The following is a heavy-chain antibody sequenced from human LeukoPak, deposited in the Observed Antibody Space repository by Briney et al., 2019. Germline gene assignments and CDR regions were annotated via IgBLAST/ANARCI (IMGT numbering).Heavy chain of an antibody. J-gene: IGHJ2*01. Sequence: GGSLRLSCAASGFTSSSFSMSWIRQAPGKGLEWVSSISSGGDSYIYYANSVEGRFTISRYNAKDSLYLQMISLRDEDTAVYYCARGYSTSWYHFCYFDLWGRGTMITVSS. D-gene: IGHD6-13*01. CDR1: GFTSSSFS. CDR3: ARGYSTSWYHFCYFDL. V-gene: IGHV3-21*01. CDR2: ISSGGDSYI.